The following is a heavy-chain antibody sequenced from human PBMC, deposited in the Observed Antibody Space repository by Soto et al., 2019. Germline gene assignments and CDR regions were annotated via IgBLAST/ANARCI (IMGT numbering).Heavy chain of an antibody. J-gene: IGHJ5*02. CDR2: VYSTGTI. D-gene: IGHD2-21*02. V-gene: IGHV4-4*07. Sequence: PSETLSLTCTVSGDFLSYYSWAWIRQSAGKGLEWIGRVYSTGTIFYNPYLKSRATMSVDTSKNQFSMKLTSVNAADTAVYHCARDDLGRNTRAFDPWGQGTLVTVSS. CDR1: GDFLSYYS. CDR3: ARDDLGRNTRAFDP.